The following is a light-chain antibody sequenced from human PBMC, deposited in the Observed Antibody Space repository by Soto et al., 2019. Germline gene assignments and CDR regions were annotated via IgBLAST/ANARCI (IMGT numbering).Light chain of an antibody. V-gene: IGKV3-15*01. CDR2: GAS. Sequence: EIVMTQSPATLSVSPGERATLSCRASQSVSSNLAWYQQKPGQAPRLLIYGASTRATGIPARFSGSGSGTEFTLTISSLQSEVFAVYYRQQHNTWPPTFCQETK. CDR3: QQHNTWPPT. J-gene: IGKJ1*01. CDR1: QSVSSN.